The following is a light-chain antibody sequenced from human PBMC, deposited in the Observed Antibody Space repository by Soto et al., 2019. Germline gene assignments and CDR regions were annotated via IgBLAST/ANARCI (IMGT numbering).Light chain of an antibody. CDR2: VDN. V-gene: IGLV1-44*01. CDR1: SSNIGSNT. J-gene: IGLJ3*02. CDR3: ASWDDSLSGRV. Sequence: QAVVTQAPSASGTPGQRVTISCSGSSSNIGSNTVNWYQQVPGTAPKLLIYVDNQRPSGVPDRFSGSRSGTSASLAISGLQSEDEADYYCASWDDSLSGRVFGGGTKVTVL.